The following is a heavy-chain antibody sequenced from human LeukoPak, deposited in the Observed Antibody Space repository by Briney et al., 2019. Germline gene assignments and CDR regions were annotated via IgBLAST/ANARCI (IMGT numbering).Heavy chain of an antibody. V-gene: IGHV1-2*04. CDR3: ARGGIAAAGGRDAFDI. D-gene: IGHD6-13*01. Sequence: GASVKVSCKASGYTFTGYYMHWVRQAPGQGLEWMGWVNPNSGGTNYAQKFQGWVTMTKDTSVSTAYMELSRLRSDGTAVYYCARGGIAAAGGRDAFDIWGQGTMVTVSS. CDR2: VNPNSGGT. CDR1: GYTFTGYY. J-gene: IGHJ3*02.